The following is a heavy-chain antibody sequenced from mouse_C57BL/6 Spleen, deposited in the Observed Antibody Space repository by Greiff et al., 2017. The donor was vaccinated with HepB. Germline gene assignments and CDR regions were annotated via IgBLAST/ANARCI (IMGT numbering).Heavy chain of an antibody. CDR3: ARSEAAQATKLAY. D-gene: IGHD3-2*02. CDR2: IDPSDSYT. V-gene: IGHV1-59*01. Sequence: QVQLQQPGAELVRPGTSVKLSCKASGYTFTSYWMHWVKQRPGQGLEWIGVIDPSDSYTNYNQKFKGKATLTVDKSSSTAYMQLSSLTSEVSAVYYSARSEAAQATKLAYWGQGTLVTVSA. CDR1: GYTFTSYW. J-gene: IGHJ3*01.